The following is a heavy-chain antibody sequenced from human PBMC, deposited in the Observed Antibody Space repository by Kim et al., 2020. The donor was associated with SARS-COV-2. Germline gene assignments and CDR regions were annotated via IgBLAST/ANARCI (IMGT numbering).Heavy chain of an antibody. J-gene: IGHJ4*02. V-gene: IGHV3-23*01. CDR3: AKGRYSSGWDFDY. D-gene: IGHD6-19*01. Sequence: YADSVKGRFTISRDNSKNTLYLQMNSLRVEDTAVYYCAKGRYSSGWDFDYWGQGTLVTVSS.